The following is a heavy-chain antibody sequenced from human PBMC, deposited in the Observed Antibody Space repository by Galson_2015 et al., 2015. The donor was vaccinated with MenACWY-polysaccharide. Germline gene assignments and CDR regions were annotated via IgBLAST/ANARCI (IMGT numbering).Heavy chain of an antibody. Sequence: TLSLTCTVSGGSITSAPYYWSWIRQPPGEGLEWIGSISYGGNTYYNPSLKSRITISIDMSKSQFSLKLTSVTAADTAVYYCARGGRAVNRNSWFDPWGQGTLVTVSS. CDR2: ISYGGNT. V-gene: IGHV4-30-4*01. CDR3: ARGGRAVNRNSWFDP. D-gene: IGHD6-19*01. CDR1: GGSITSAPYY. J-gene: IGHJ5*02.